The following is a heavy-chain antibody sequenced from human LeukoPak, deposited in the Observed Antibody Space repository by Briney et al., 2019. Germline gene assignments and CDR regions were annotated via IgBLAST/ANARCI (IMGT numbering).Heavy chain of an antibody. V-gene: IGHV3-30*02. CDR2: IRYDGSNK. D-gene: IGHD4-17*01. Sequence: GGSLRPSCAASGFTFSSYGMYWVRQAPGKGLEWVAFIRYDGSNKYYADSVKGRFTISRDNSKNTLYLQMNSLRAEDTAVYYCAKMTTVPATVYWGQGTLVTVSS. J-gene: IGHJ4*02. CDR1: GFTFSSYG. CDR3: AKMTTVPATVY.